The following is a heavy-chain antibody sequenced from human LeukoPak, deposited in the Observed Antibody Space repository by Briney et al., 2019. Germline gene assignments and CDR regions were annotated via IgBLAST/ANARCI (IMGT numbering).Heavy chain of an antibody. CDR2: IWYDGSNK. V-gene: IGHV3-33*06. J-gene: IGHJ4*02. CDR1: GFTFDDYA. Sequence: PGGSLRLSCAASGFTFDDYAMHWVRQAPGKGLEWVSVIWYDGSNKYYADSVKGRFTISRDNSKNTLYLQMNSLRAEDTAVYYCAKDWDYYGSGSYRYFDYWGQGTLVTVSS. CDR3: AKDWDYYGSGSYRYFDY. D-gene: IGHD3-10*01.